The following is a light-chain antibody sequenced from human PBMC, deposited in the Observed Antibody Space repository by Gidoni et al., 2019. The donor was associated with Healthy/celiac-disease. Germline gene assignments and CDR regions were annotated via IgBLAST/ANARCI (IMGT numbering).Light chain of an antibody. Sequence: QAVLTQPSSLSASPGASASLTCTLRSGINVGTYRIYWYQQKPGSPPQYLVRYKSDSDKQQGSGVPSRFSGSKDASANAGILLISGLQSEDEADYYCMIWHSSFWVFGGGTKLTVL. CDR3: MIWHSSFWV. CDR2: YKSDSDK. CDR1: SGINVGTYR. V-gene: IGLV5-45*03. J-gene: IGLJ2*01.